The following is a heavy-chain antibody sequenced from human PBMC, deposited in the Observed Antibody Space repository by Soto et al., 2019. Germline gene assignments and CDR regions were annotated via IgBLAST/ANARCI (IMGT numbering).Heavy chain of an antibody. CDR3: AGTYSSSGGWFDP. CDR1: GGSISSSNW. J-gene: IGHJ5*02. V-gene: IGHV4-4*02. D-gene: IGHD6-6*01. CDR2: IYHSGST. Sequence: PSETLSLTCAVSGGSISSSNWWSWVRHPPGKGLEWIGEIYHSGSTNYNPSLKSRVTISVDKSKNQFSLKLSSVTAADTAVYYCAGTYSSSGGWFDPWGQGTLVTVSS.